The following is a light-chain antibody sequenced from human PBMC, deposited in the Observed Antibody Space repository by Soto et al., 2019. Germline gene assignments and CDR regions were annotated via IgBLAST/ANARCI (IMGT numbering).Light chain of an antibody. CDR2: EVS. V-gene: IGLV2-14*03. CDR3: SSYTSGSTLV. CDR1: STDVGGYTY. Sequence: QSALTQPASVSGSPGQSITISCTGSSTDVGGYTYVSWYQQFPGKPPKLMIYEVSTRPSGVSNRFSGSKSGNTASLTISGLQAEYEADYYCSSYTSGSTLVFGGGTKLTVL. J-gene: IGLJ3*02.